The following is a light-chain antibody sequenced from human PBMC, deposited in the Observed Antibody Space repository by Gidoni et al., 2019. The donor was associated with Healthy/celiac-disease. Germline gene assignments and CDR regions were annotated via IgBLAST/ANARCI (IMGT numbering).Light chain of an antibody. CDR1: QSVSSSY. Sequence: EIVLTQSPGTLSLSPGERATLPCRASQSVSSSYLAWYQQKPGQAPRLLIYGASSRATGIPDRFSGSGSGTDFTLTISRLEPEDFAVYYCQQYGSSVTFXGXTKVXIK. J-gene: IGKJ4*01. CDR3: QQYGSSVT. CDR2: GAS. V-gene: IGKV3-20*01.